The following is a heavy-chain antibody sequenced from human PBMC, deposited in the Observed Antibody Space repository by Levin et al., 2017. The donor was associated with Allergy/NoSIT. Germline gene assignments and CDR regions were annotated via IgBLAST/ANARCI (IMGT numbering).Heavy chain of an antibody. CDR3: ARDRSGGSWEYYYGMDV. V-gene: IGHV3-33*01. CDR1: GFTFSSYG. Sequence: GGSLRLSCAASGFTFSSYGMHWVRQAPGKGLEWVAVIWYDGSNKYYADSVKGRFTISRDNSKNTLYLQMNSLRAEDTAVYYCARDRSGGSWEYYYGMDVWGQGTTVTVSS. CDR2: IWYDGSNK. J-gene: IGHJ6*02. D-gene: IGHD3-10*01.